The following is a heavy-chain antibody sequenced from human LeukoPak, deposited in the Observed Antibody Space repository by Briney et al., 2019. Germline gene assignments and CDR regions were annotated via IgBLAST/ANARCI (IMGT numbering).Heavy chain of an antibody. V-gene: IGHV3-23*01. CDR2: ISASGGST. D-gene: IGHD5-18*01. Sequence: GGSLRLSCAPSGFTFSSYAMSWVRQAPGKGLEWVSAISASGGSTYYADSVKGRFTISRDNSKNTLHLQMNSLRAEDTAVYYCAKSEIQLWLDYWGQGTLVTVSS. CDR3: AKSEIQLWLDY. CDR1: GFTFSSYA. J-gene: IGHJ4*02.